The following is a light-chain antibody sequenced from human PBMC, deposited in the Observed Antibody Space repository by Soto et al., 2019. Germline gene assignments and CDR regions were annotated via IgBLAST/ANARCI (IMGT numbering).Light chain of an antibody. Sequence: EIVMTQSPATLPVSPGERATLSCRASQSVSSNLAWYQQKPGQAPRLLIFGASTRATGIPARFSGSGSGTEFSLTISSLQSEDFAVYYCHQYNNWPTWTFGQGTKVDIK. CDR1: QSVSSN. CDR3: HQYNNWPTWT. CDR2: GAS. J-gene: IGKJ1*01. V-gene: IGKV3-15*01.